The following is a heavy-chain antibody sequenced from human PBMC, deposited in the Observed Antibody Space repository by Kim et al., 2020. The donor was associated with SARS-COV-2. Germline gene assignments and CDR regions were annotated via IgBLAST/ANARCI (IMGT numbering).Heavy chain of an antibody. Sequence: SETLSLTCTVSGGSISSYYWSWIRQPPGKGLEWIGYIYYSGSTNYNPSLKSRVTISVDTSKNQFSLKLSSVTAADTAVYYCARDRFGGIWFGDFLRGHDGWFDPWGQGTLVTVSS. J-gene: IGHJ5*02. V-gene: IGHV4-59*01. CDR2: IYYSGST. CDR3: ARDRFGGIWFGDFLRGHDGWFDP. D-gene: IGHD3-10*01. CDR1: GGSISSYY.